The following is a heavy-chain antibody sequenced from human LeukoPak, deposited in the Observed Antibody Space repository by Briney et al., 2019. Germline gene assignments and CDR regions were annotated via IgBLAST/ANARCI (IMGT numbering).Heavy chain of an antibody. CDR2: ISGSGGST. D-gene: IGHD2-2*02. J-gene: IGHJ4*02. V-gene: IGHV3-23*01. Sequence: GGSLRLSCAASGFTFSSYAMSWVRQAPGKGLEWVSAISGSGGSTYYADSVKGRFTISRDNSKNTLYLQMNSLRAEDTAVYYCAKWGGYCSSTSCYMGVWGQGTLVTVSS. CDR1: GFTFSSYA. CDR3: AKWGGYCSSTSCYMGV.